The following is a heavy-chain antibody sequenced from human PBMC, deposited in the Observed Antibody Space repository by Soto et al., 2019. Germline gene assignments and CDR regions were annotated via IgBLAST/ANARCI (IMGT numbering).Heavy chain of an antibody. CDR3: AKKVNSGSGSQFFDY. J-gene: IGHJ4*02. V-gene: IGHV3-23*01. CDR2: FRSGGDDDTT. Sequence: PGGSLRLSCAASGFTFSSYSMSWVRQAPGKGLEWVSGFRSGGDDDTTYYADSVRGRFTISGDNSKNTLFLQMNSLRAEDTAIYYCAKKVNSGSGSQFFDYWDQGTLVTVSS. D-gene: IGHD3-10*01. CDR1: GFTFSSYS.